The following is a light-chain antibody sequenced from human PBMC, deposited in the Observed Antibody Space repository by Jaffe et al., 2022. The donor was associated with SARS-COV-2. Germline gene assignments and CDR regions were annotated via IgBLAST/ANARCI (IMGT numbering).Light chain of an antibody. CDR3: QQYNTYPLT. Sequence: DIQLTQSPSTLSASGGDRVSITCRASESISSWLAWYQQKPGSAPKLLIYKASTLANGVPSRFSGSGSGTEFILTISSLQPDDSATYYCQQYNTYPLTFGAGTRVEI. CDR1: ESISSW. J-gene: IGKJ4*01. V-gene: IGKV1-5*03. CDR2: KAS.